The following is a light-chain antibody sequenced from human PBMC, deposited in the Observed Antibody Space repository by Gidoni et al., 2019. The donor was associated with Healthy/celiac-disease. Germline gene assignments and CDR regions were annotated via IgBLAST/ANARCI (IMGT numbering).Light chain of an antibody. CDR1: QSVSSSY. Sequence: EIVLTPSPGTLSLSPGERATLSCRASQSVSSSYLAWYQQKPGQAPRLLIYGASSRATGSGSGTDFTLTISRLEPEDFAVYYCQQYGSSPPATFXGXTKVEIK. V-gene: IGKV3-20*01. CDR3: QQYGSSPPAT. CDR2: GAS. J-gene: IGKJ4*01.